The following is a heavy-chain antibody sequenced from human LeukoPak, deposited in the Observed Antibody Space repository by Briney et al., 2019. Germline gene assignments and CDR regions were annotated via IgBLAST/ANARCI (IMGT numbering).Heavy chain of an antibody. CDR3: TTRGDYVDY. V-gene: IGHV3-33*01. D-gene: IGHD1-14*01. Sequence: PGRSLRLSCTASGFGFSSYGMHWVRQAPGKGLEWVASIWYDGSNTNYVDSVKGRFTISRDNSKNTLYLQMNSLKTEDTAVYYCTTRGDYVDYWGQGTLVTVSS. CDR2: IWYDGSNT. J-gene: IGHJ4*02. CDR1: GFGFSSYG.